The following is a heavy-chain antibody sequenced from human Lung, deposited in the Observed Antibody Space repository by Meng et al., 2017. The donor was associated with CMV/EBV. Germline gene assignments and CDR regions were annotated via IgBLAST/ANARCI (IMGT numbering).Heavy chain of an antibody. D-gene: IGHD2-2*01. Sequence: SXXVSXKTSGGTFSDYTISWVRQPPGQGLEWMGRVTPIVGISRDAQIFQNRVTITADKFTSTTYMELTGLTSTDTAVYYCATSQCSSANCRDAYNWFNSWXPGNXVNGAS. CDR1: GGTFSDYT. J-gene: IGHJ5*01. V-gene: IGHV1-69*02. CDR2: VTPIVGIS. CDR3: ATSQCSSANCRDAYNWFNS.